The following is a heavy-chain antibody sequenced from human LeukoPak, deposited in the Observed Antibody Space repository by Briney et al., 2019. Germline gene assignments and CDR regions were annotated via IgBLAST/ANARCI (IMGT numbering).Heavy chain of an antibody. CDR3: ARIIEMATIFAPFDP. V-gene: IGHV4-59*08. D-gene: IGHD5-24*01. J-gene: IGHJ5*02. Sequence: SETLSLTCIVSGVSITNYYWTWIRQPPGKGLEWIGYIYYSGSTNYNPSLKSRVTISVDTSKNQFSLKLSSVTAADTAVYYCARIIEMATIFAPFDPWGQRTLVTVSS. CDR2: IYYSGST. CDR1: GVSITNYY.